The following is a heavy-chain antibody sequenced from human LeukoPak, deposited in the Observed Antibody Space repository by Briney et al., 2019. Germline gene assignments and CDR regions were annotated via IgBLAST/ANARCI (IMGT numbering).Heavy chain of an antibody. CDR3: ARVGASAFDI. Sequence: SETLSLTCTVNGGAFSDDNWNWIRQPPGKGLEWIGQITHSGSTNYNPSLKSRVTVSVDTSKKHLSLKLNSVTAADTAVYYCARVGASAFDIWGPGTMVTVSS. V-gene: IGHV4-34*01. D-gene: IGHD3-10*01. CDR2: ITHSGST. CDR1: GGAFSDDN. J-gene: IGHJ3*02.